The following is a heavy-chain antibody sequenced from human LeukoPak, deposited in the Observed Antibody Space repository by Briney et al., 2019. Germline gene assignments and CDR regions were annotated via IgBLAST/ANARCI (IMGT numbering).Heavy chain of an antibody. CDR1: GYSISSGYY. D-gene: IGHD2-2*01. V-gene: IGHV4-38-2*01. Sequence: PSETLSLTCAVSGYSISSGYYWGWIRQPPREGLEWIGSIYHSWSTYYNPSIKSRVTISVDTSKNQFSLKLSSVTAADTAVYYCARHVTGGYCSSTSCRINWFDPWGQGTLVTVSS. CDR2: IYHSWST. J-gene: IGHJ5*02. CDR3: ARHVTGGYCSSTSCRINWFDP.